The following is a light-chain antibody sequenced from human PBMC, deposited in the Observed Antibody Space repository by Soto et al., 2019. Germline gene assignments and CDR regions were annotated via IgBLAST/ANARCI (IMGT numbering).Light chain of an antibody. CDR1: SSNIGSHT. CDR3: AAWDDSLKGV. V-gene: IGLV1-44*01. J-gene: IGLJ3*02. Sequence: QAVVTQPPSASGTPGQRVTISCSGSSSNIGSHTVHWYQQLPGTAPKLLIYTNDQRPSGVPDRFSGSKAGTSASLAISGLQPEDEAYYYCAAWDDSLKGVFGGGTKLTVL. CDR2: TND.